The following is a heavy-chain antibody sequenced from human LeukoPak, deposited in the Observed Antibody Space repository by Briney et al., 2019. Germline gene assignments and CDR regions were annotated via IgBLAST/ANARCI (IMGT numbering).Heavy chain of an antibody. J-gene: IGHJ6*03. V-gene: IGHV1-8*03. D-gene: IGHD2-15*01. CDR3: ARAAWVDYSYYYMDV. CDR1: GYTFTNYD. CDR2: MNPNSGNT. Sequence: GASMKVSCKASGYTFTNYDINWVRQATGQGLEWMGWMNPNSGNTGYAQKFQGRVNITRNTSISTAYMELSSLRSEDTAVYYCARAAWVDYSYYYMDVWGKGTTVTVSS.